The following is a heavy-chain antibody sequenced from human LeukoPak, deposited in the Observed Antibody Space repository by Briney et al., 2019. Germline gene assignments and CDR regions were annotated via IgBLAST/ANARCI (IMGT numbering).Heavy chain of an antibody. CDR3: AKDRYSNYGNWFDP. D-gene: IGHD4-11*01. Sequence: GGSLRLSCAASGFIFSDYAMNWVRQAPGKGLEWVSAISGSGGTTYYADSVKGRIAISRDNSKNTLYLQMNSLRDEDTALYYCAKDRYSNYGNWFDPWGQGTLVTVSS. CDR2: ISGSGGTT. J-gene: IGHJ5*02. CDR1: GFIFSDYA. V-gene: IGHV3-23*01.